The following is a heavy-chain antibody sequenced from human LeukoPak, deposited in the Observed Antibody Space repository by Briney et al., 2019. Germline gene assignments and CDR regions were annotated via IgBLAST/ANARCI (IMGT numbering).Heavy chain of an antibody. J-gene: IGHJ6*03. D-gene: IGHD2-15*01. Sequence: GGSLQISCKGSGYRFTSYWIGWVRQMPGKGLEWMGIIYPGDSDTRYSPSFQGQVTISADKSISPPYLQWSRLKASDTAMYYCARHVGGYCTGGSCYPANYMDVWGKGTTVTVSS. V-gene: IGHV5-51*01. CDR2: IYPGDSDT. CDR3: ARHVGGYCTGGSCYPANYMDV. CDR1: GYRFTSYW.